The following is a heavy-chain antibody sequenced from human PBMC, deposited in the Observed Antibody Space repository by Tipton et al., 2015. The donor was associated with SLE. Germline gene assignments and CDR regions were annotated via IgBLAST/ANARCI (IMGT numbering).Heavy chain of an antibody. CDR3: AREGGDDYGVYNWFDP. V-gene: IGHV4-59*12. Sequence: GLVKPSETLSLTCAVYGGSFSGYYWSWIRQPPGKGLEWIGYIYYSGSTNYNPSLKSRVTISVDTSKNQFSLKLSSVTAADTAVYYCAREGGDDYGVYNWFDPWGQGTLVTVSS. D-gene: IGHD4-17*01. CDR2: IYYSGST. CDR1: GGSFSGYY. J-gene: IGHJ5*02.